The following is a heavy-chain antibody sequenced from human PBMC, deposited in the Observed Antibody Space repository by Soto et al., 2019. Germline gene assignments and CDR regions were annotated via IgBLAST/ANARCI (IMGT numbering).Heavy chain of an antibody. CDR3: AMKITMVRGVPPDWFDP. CDR2: IYHSGST. V-gene: IGHV4-4*02. CDR1: GGSISSSNW. J-gene: IGHJ5*02. D-gene: IGHD3-10*01. Sequence: KASDTLSLTCAVSGGSISSSNWWSWVRRPPGKGLEWIGEIYHSGSTNYNPSLKSRVTISVDKSKNQFSLKLSSVAAADTAVYYCAMKITMVRGVPPDWFDPWGQGTLVTVSS.